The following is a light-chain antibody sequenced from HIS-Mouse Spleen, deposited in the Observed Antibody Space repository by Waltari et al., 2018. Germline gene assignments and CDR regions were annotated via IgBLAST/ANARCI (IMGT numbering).Light chain of an antibody. J-gene: IGKJ5*01. Sequence: DIQLTQSPTALSACVGDRVTITCQASHDISNYLNWYQQKPGKAPKLLIYNASKLETGVPSRFSGSGSGTDFTFTISSLQPEDSATYYCQQYDNLPPSITFGQGTRLEIK. CDR1: HDISNY. CDR2: NAS. V-gene: IGKV1-33*01. CDR3: QQYDNLPPSIT.